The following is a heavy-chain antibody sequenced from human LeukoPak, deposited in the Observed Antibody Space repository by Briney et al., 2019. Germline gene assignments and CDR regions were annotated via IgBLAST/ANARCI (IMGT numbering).Heavy chain of an antibody. CDR3: ARGLYYDSSGYYYYYMDV. Sequence: ASVKVSCKASGYTFSDSYIHFVRQAPGQGLEWMGRINPNSGDPNYPQKFQGRVTMTTDTSTSTAYMELGSLRSDDTAVYYCARGLYYDSSGYYYYYMDVWGKGTTVTISS. CDR1: GYTFSDSY. D-gene: IGHD3-22*01. J-gene: IGHJ6*03. V-gene: IGHV1-2*06. CDR2: INPNSGDP.